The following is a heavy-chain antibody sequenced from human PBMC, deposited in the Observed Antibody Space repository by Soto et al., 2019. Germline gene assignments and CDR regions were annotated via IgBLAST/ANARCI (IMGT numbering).Heavy chain of an antibody. D-gene: IGHD3-9*01. V-gene: IGHV4-39*01. CDR1: GGSISSSSYY. CDR2: IYYSGST. Sequence: SETLSLTCTVSGGSISSSSYYWGWIRQPPGKGLEWIGSIYYSGSTYYNPSLKSRVTISVDTSKNQFSLKLSSVTAADTAVYYCARHYDILTGYLYYFDYWGQGTLVTVSS. CDR3: ARHYDILTGYLYYFDY. J-gene: IGHJ4*02.